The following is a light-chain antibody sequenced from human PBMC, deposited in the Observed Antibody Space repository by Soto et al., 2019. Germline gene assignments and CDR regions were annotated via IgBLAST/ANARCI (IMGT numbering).Light chain of an antibody. V-gene: IGKV3-20*01. CDR3: QHYGDSAPFT. CDR2: RTS. Sequence: EIVLTQSPATLSLSPGERATLSCRASQSVSSYLAWYQQKPGQAPRLLMSRTSRRATGIPDRFSGSGSGTDFTLSISRLEPEDFAVYYCQHYGDSAPFTFGPGTKVDVK. J-gene: IGKJ3*01. CDR1: QSVSSY.